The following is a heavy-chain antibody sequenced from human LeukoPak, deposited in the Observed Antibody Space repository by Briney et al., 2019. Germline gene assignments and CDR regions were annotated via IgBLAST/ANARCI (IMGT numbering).Heavy chain of an antibody. Sequence: SVKVSCKASGGTFSTYSISWVRQAPGQGLEWMGRIIPILGITNYAQKFQGRVTITADKSTSTAYMELSSPTSEDTAIYYCALAPGISSSFDPWGQGTLVTVSS. CDR1: GGTFSTYS. D-gene: IGHD1-14*01. V-gene: IGHV1-69*02. CDR2: IIPILGIT. J-gene: IGHJ5*02. CDR3: ALAPGISSSFDP.